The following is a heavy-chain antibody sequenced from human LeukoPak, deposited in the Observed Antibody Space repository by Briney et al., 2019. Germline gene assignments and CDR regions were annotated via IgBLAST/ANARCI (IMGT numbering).Heavy chain of an antibody. J-gene: IGHJ3*02. D-gene: IGHD5-18*01. V-gene: IGHV3-7*01. CDR2: IKQDGSEK. CDR3: AREGMVTGAFDI. Sequence: GGSLRLSCAASGFTFSSYWMSWVRQAPGKGLEWVANIKQDGSEKYYVDSVKGRFTISRDNAKKSLYLQMNSMRAEEAAEYYGAREGMVTGAFDIWGQRTMVTVSS. CDR1: GFTFSSYW.